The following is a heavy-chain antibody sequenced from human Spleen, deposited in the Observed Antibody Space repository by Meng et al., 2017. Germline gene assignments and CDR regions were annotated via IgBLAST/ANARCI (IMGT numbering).Heavy chain of an antibody. V-gene: IGHV1-18*01. D-gene: IGHD3-22*01. CDR2: ISAYSGNT. J-gene: IGHJ4*02. CDR3: ARDRESYYDSSGYFAYYFDY. Sequence: ASLKVSCNASGYTFTSYGISWVRQAPGQGLEWMGWISAYSGNTNYAQKLQGRVTMTTDTSTSTACMELRSLRSDDTAVYYCARDRESYYDSSGYFAYYFDYWGQGTLVTVSS. CDR1: GYTFTSYG.